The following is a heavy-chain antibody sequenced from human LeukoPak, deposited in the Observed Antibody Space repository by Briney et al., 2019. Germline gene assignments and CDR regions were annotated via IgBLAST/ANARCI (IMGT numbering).Heavy chain of an antibody. D-gene: IGHD4-17*01. CDR2: ISWNSGSI. J-gene: IGHJ4*02. V-gene: IGHV3-9*01. CDR3: ARFYGDYFDY. Sequence: GRSLRLSCAASGFTFDDYAMHWVRQAPGKGLEWVSGISWNSGSIGYADSVKGRFTISRDNAKNSLYLQMNSLRAEDTAVYYCARFYGDYFDYWGQGTLVTVSS. CDR1: GFTFDDYA.